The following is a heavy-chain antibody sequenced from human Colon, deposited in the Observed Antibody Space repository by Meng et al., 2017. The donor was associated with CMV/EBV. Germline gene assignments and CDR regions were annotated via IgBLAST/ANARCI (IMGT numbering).Heavy chain of an antibody. Sequence: QVDVWESGAEVKKPGASVKVSCKTSGYTFSDYPIHWVRQAPGQGLEWMGWINSNSGATDYAQKFQGRFTMTRDTSITTVYMELSSLRSDDTAVYYCARDPSGSRVPFDYWGQGSLVTVSS. CDR3: ARDPSGSRVPFDY. J-gene: IGHJ4*02. D-gene: IGHD1-26*01. V-gene: IGHV1-2*02. CDR1: GYTFSDYP. CDR2: INSNSGAT.